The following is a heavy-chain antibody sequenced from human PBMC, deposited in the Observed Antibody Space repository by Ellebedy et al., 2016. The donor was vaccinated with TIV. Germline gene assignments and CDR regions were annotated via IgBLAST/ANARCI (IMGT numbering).Heavy chain of an antibody. V-gene: IGHV3-48*02. J-gene: IGHJ3*01. CDR3: TRDPHALDL. Sequence: GESLKISCSASGFTFSTYSMNWDRQAPGKGLEWVSYITKSSDPIHYADSVKGRFTISRDNAKNSLYRQMNSLRDEDTAVYYCTRDPHALDLWGQGTMVTVSS. CDR2: ITKSSDPI. CDR1: GFTFSTYS.